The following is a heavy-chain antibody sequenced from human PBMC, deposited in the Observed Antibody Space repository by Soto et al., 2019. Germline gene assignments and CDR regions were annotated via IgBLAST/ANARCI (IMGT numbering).Heavy chain of an antibody. V-gene: IGHV1-3*01. CDR1: GYTFTSYA. CDR3: ARDGGGAYIYYYYYGMDV. J-gene: IGHJ6*02. CDR2: INAGNGNT. D-gene: IGHD2-21*01. Sequence: ASVKVSCKASGYTFTSYAMHWVRQAPGQRLEWMGWINAGNGNTKYSQKFQGRVTITRDTSASTAYMELSSLRSEDTAVYYCARDGGGAYIYYYYYGMDVWGQGTTVTVPS.